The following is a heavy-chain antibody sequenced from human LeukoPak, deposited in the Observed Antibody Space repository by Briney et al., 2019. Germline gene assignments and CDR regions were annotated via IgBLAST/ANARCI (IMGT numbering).Heavy chain of an antibody. V-gene: IGHV3-11*04. CDR1: GFTFSDYY. CDR3: ARTGYCSGATCFYYYSYYMDV. Sequence: PGRSLRLSCAASGFTFSDYYMTWIRQVPGEGLEWVSYISSGGTTKYYADSVKGRFTISRDNAKNSLYLQMNSLRAEDTAVYYCARTGYCSGATCFYYYSYYMDVWGKGTTVTVSS. J-gene: IGHJ6*03. CDR2: ISSGGTTK. D-gene: IGHD2-15*01.